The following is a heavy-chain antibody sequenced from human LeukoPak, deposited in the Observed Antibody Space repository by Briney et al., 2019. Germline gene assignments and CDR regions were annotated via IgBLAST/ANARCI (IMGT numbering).Heavy chain of an antibody. J-gene: IGHJ4*02. CDR2: ISSSSYI. CDR1: GFTFSSYS. D-gene: IGHD3-9*01. Sequence: GGSLRLSCAASGFTFSSYSMNWVRQAPGKGLEWVSSISSSSYIYYADSVKGRFTISRDNAKNSLYLQMNSLRAEDTAVYYCARENTYYDILTGHQPHYFDYWGQGTLVTVSS. V-gene: IGHV3-21*01. CDR3: ARENTYYDILTGHQPHYFDY.